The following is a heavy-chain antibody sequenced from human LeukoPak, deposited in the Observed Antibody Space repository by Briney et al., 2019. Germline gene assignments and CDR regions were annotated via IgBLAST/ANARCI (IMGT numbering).Heavy chain of an antibody. J-gene: IGHJ3*02. V-gene: IGHV3-48*01. CDR1: GFTFSSYS. Sequence: GGSLRLSCAASGFTFSSYSMNWVRQAPGKGMEWVSYISSSSSSIYYTDSVRGRFTISRDNAKNSLYLQMNSLRAEDTAVYYCVPAFDIWGRGTMVTVSS. CDR3: VPAFDI. CDR2: ISSSSSSI.